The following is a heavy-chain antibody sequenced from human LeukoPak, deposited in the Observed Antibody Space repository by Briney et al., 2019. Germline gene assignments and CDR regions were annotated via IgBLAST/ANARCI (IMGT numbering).Heavy chain of an antibody. D-gene: IGHD1-20*01. CDR3: ARGFNWYFDY. J-gene: IGHJ4*02. Sequence: NPSETLSLTCTVSGVSISSSYWSWIRQPPGKGLEWIDYIYYSGSTNYNPSLKSRVTISVDTSKNQFSLKLSSVTAADTAVYYCARGFNWYFDYWGQGTLVTVSS. CDR2: IYYSGST. CDR1: GVSISSSY. V-gene: IGHV4-59*01.